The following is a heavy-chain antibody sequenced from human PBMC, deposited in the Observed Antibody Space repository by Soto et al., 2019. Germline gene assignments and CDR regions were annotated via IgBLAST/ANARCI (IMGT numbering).Heavy chain of an antibody. D-gene: IGHD4-17*01. CDR3: ARRDYGDPGYGMDV. J-gene: IGHJ6*02. CDR1: GGSISSSSYY. CDR2: IYYSGST. V-gene: IGHV4-39*01. Sequence: SETLSLTCTVSGGSISSSSYYWGWIRQPPGKGLEWIGSIYYSGSTYYNPSLKSRVTISVDTSKNQFSLKLSSVTAADTAVYHCARRDYGDPGYGMDVWGQGTTVTVSS.